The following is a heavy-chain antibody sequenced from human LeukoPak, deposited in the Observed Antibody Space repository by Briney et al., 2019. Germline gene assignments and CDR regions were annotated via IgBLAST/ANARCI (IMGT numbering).Heavy chain of an antibody. V-gene: IGHV3-53*01. J-gene: IGHJ4*02. CDR2: IYSGGST. Sequence: GGSLRLSCAASGFTVSSNYMSWVRQAPGKGLEWVSVIYSGGSTYYADSVKGRFTTSRDNSKSTLCLQMNSLRAEDTAVYYCAKQLGYCSDGSCYFPYWGQGTLVTVSS. CDR1: GFTVSSNY. D-gene: IGHD2-15*01. CDR3: AKQLGYCSDGSCYFPY.